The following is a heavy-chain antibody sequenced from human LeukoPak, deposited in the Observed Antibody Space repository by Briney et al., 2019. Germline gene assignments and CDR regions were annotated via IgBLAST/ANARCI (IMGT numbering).Heavy chain of an antibody. CDR1: GYTFTTYY. CDR2: INPSGGST. Sequence: ASVKVSCKASGYTFTTYYIHWMRQAPGQGLEWMGIINPSGGSTSYAQKFQGRVTMTRDMSTSTVYMELSSLRSEDTAVYYCARGGGRITMIVVAPRSDAFDIWGQGTMVTVSS. J-gene: IGHJ3*02. V-gene: IGHV1-46*01. D-gene: IGHD3-22*01. CDR3: ARGGGRITMIVVAPRSDAFDI.